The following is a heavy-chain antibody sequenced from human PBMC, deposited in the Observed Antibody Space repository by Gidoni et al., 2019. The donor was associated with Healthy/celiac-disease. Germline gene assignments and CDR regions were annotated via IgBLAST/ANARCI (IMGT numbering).Heavy chain of an antibody. J-gene: IGHJ5*02. D-gene: IGHD3-3*01. CDR1: GYTFTSYD. V-gene: IGHV1-8*01. CDR3: ARGRVRFLEWLSWFDP. CDR2: MNPNSGNT. Sequence: QVQLVQSGAEVKKPGASVKVSGTASGYTFTSYDINWVRQATGQGLEWMGWMNPNSGNTGYAQKFQGRVTMTRNTSISTAYMELSSLRSEDTAVYYCARGRVRFLEWLSWFDPWGQGTLVTVSS.